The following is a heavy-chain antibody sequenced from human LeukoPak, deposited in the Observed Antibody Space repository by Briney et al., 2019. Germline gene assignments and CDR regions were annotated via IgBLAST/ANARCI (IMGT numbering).Heavy chain of an antibody. D-gene: IGHD2-21*02. V-gene: IGHV3-21*01. J-gene: IGHJ4*02. CDR1: GFTFSSYS. Sequence: GGSLRLSCAASGFTFSSYSMNWVRQAPGKGLEWVSSISSSSSYIYYADSVKGRFTISRDNVKNSLYLQMNSLRAEDTAVYYCAKHRRSTLVTAYFDSWGQGTLVTVSS. CDR3: AKHRRSTLVTAYFDS. CDR2: ISSSSSYI.